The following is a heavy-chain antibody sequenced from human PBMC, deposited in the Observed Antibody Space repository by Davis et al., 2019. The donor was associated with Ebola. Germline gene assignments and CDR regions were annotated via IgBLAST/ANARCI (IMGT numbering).Heavy chain of an antibody. CDR2: ISSGGGAP. J-gene: IGHJ6*02. V-gene: IGHV3-53*01. CDR1: GFTVSSNY. CDR3: ARDRYSTVTTFYGMDV. D-gene: IGHD4-11*01. Sequence: GGSLRLSCAASGFTVSSNYMSWVRQAPGKGLEWVSDISSGGGAPYYADSVKGRFTTFRDNPKNTLYLQMNSLRADDTAVYYCARDRYSTVTTFYGMDVWGQGTTVTVSS.